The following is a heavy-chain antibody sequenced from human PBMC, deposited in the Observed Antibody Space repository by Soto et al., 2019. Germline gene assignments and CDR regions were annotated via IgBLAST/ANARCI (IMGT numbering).Heavy chain of an antibody. CDR2: IYHSAYT. V-gene: IGHV4-30-2*01. CDR3: ARASGDYGNYYLDS. J-gene: IGHJ4*02. CDR1: GGSISSGDYS. Sequence: LSLTCAVSGGSISSGDYSWSWIRQPPGKGLEFIGYIYHSAYTYYIPSLKSRVTISVDGSKNQFSLKLNSVTAADTAVYYCARASGDYGNYYLDSWGQGILVTVSS. D-gene: IGHD4-17*01.